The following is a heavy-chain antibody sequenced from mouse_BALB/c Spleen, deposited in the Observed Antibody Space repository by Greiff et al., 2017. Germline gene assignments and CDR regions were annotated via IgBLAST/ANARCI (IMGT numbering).Heavy chain of an antibody. CDR3: ATIYYDYDGDAMDY. V-gene: IGHV2-9*02. CDR1: GFSLTSYG. D-gene: IGHD2-4*01. Sequence: VQLVESGPGLVQPSQSLSITCTVSGFSLTSYGVHWVRQSPGKGLEWLGVIWAGGSTNYNSALMSRLSISKDNSKSQVFLKMNSLQTDDTAMYYCATIYYDYDGDAMDYWGQGTSVTVSS. J-gene: IGHJ4*01. CDR2: IWAGGST.